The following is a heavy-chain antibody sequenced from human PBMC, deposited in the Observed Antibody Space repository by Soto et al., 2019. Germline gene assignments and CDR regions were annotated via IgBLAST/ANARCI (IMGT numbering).Heavy chain of an antibody. J-gene: IGHJ6*02. CDR2: IRIDGSEK. CDR1: GFSCGTHW. Sequence: GGSMSLSSSPAGFSCGTHWRLSVCQAPGKGLEWVANIRIDGSEKYYMDSVRGLFTTSRDNSRNFFYLQMNSLTGADTAVYYCTRDGSPLSLDVWGLGTPVTVSS. V-gene: IGHV3-7*03. CDR3: TRDGSPLSLDV.